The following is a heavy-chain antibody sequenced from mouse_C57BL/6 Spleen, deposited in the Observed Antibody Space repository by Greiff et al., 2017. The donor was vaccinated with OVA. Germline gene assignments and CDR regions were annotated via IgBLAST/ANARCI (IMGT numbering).Heavy chain of an antibody. CDR2: ISNKANNHAT. CDR1: GFTFSDAW. J-gene: IGHJ1*03. CDR3: TRGYDYGGVDWYFDV. D-gene: IGHD2-4*01. Sequence: DVKVEESGGGLVQPGGSMKLSCAASGFTFSDAWMDWVRQSPEKGLEWVAEISNKANNHATYYAESGKGRFTISRDEAKSSVYLQMNRLRAEDTGMDYCTRGYDYGGVDWYFDVWGTGTTVTVSS. V-gene: IGHV6-6*01.